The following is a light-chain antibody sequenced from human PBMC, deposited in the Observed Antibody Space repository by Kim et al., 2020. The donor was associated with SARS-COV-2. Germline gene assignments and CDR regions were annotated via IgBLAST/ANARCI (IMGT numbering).Light chain of an antibody. Sequence: GHSLPHHGTGTSSDFGGNTYVSWYQQHRGKAPTLLIYDVSKRPSGVPDRFSGSKSGNTASLTISGLQAEDEADYYCCSYAGSYGVVFGGGTQLTVL. CDR2: DVS. CDR1: SSDFGGNTY. J-gene: IGLJ2*01. V-gene: IGLV2-11*01. CDR3: CSYAGSYGVV.